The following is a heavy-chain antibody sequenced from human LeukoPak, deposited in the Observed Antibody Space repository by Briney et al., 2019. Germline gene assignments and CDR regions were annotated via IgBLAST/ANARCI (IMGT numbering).Heavy chain of an antibody. CDR1: GFTLSSYG. V-gene: IGHV3-33*01. CDR3: ARDILYGDYSIGLVDY. Sequence: QPGGSLRLSCAASGFTLSSYGMHWVRQAPGKGLEWVAVIWYDGSNKYYADSVKGRFTISRENSKNTLYLQMNSLRAEDTAVYYCARDILYGDYSIGLVDYWGQGTLVTVSS. J-gene: IGHJ4*02. CDR2: IWYDGSNK. D-gene: IGHD4-17*01.